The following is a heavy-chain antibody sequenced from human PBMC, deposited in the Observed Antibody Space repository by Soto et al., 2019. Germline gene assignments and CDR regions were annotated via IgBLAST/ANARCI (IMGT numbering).Heavy chain of an antibody. V-gene: IGHV1-46*01. D-gene: IGHD2-15*01. CDR3: ARDNSQKYGTPAASSWFHP. J-gene: IGHJ5*02. Sequence: QAQLVQSGAEVKKPGASVKVSCKASGFSFSDYFMHWVLQAPGQGLEWMGIINPSGDSRNYAQKFQGRVTITRDTCRSTVYRDLSSLRYEDTAVYYCARDNSQKYGTPAASSWFHPWGQGTPVTVAS. CDR2: INPSGDSR. CDR1: GFSFSDYF.